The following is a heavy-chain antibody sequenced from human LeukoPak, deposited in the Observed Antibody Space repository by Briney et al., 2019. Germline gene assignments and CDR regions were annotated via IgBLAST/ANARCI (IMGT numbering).Heavy chain of an antibody. J-gene: IGHJ4*02. CDR2: ISSSGIYI. D-gene: IGHD2-21*02. CDR1: GVSFSGCS. V-gene: IGHV3-21*01. CDR3: ARADIAYCGGDCYLGDY. Sequence: PGGSLRLSCAASGVSFSGCSMNWVRQAPGKGLEWVSSISSSGIYIYYADSVKGRFTMSRDNARNSLYLQMNSLRAEDTAVYYCARADIAYCGGDCYLGDYWGQGTLVTVSS.